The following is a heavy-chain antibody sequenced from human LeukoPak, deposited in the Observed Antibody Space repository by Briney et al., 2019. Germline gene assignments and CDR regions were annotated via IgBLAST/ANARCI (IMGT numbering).Heavy chain of an antibody. CDR1: GFTFSNYA. CDR3: AREWELLQGHLGTFDI. V-gene: IGHV3-23*01. CDR2: ISGSGDST. J-gene: IGHJ3*02. D-gene: IGHD1-26*01. Sequence: PGGSLRLSCAASGFTFSNYAMSWVRQAPGKGLEGVSGISGSGDSTYYADSVKGRFTISRDNAKNSLYLQMNSPRAEDTAVYYCAREWELLQGHLGTFDIWGQGTMVTVSS.